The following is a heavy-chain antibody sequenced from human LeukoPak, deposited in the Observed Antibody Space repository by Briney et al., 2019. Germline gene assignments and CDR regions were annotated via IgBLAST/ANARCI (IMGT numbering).Heavy chain of an antibody. CDR2: ISAYNGNT. J-gene: IGHJ4*02. Sequence: GASVKVSCKASGYTFTSYGISWVRQAPGQGLEWMGWISAYNGNTNYAQKLQGRVTMTTDTSTSTAYMELRSLRSDDTAVYYCARDLRYCGGDCYSPLDYWGQGTLVTVSS. CDR1: GYTFTSYG. CDR3: ARDLRYCGGDCYSPLDY. D-gene: IGHD2-21*02. V-gene: IGHV1-18*01.